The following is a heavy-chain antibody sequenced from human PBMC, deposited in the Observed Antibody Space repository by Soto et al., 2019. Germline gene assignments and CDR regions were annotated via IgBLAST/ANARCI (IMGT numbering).Heavy chain of an antibody. CDR3: ARGYDSSGYLVP. J-gene: IGHJ5*02. D-gene: IGHD3-22*01. V-gene: IGHV4-59*06. CDR2: IFYSGST. Sequence: PSETLSLTCTVSGGSINSYWWSWIRQPAGKGLEWIGYIFYSGSTYYNPSLKSRLTISVDTSKNQFSLNLSSVTAADTAVYYCARGYDSSGYLVPWGQGTLVTVSS. CDR1: GGSINSYW.